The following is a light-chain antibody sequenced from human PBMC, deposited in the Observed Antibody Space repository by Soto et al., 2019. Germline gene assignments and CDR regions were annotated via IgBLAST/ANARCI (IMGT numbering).Light chain of an antibody. Sequence: DIQLTQSPSFLSASVGDRVTITCRASQGISSYLAWYQQKPGKAPKLLIYVASTLQGGVPSRFSGSGSGTEFTLTISSLQPEDFATYYCQQLKSYNPTFGPGTKVDIK. J-gene: IGKJ3*01. CDR2: VAS. V-gene: IGKV1-9*01. CDR1: QGISSY. CDR3: QQLKSYNPT.